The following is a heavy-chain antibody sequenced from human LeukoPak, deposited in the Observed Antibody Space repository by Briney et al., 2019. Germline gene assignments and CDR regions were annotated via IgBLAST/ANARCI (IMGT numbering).Heavy chain of an antibody. Sequence: SETLSLTCTVSGGSISSSSYYWGWIRQPPGKGLEWIGSIYYSGSTTYNPSLKSRLIISVDTSKNHFSLNLSSVTAADTAVYYCGRHLPTLSIAALDYWGQGTLVTVSS. CDR3: GRHLPTLSIAALDY. D-gene: IGHD6-6*01. CDR2: IYYSGST. CDR1: GGSISSSSYY. J-gene: IGHJ4*02. V-gene: IGHV4-39*01.